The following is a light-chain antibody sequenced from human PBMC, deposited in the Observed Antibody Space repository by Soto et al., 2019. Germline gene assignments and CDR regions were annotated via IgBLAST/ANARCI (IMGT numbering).Light chain of an antibody. CDR2: DVT. CDR1: GSDVGGYNY. CDR3: CSYAGTYTRSV. J-gene: IGLJ1*01. Sequence: QSVLTQPRSVSGSPGQSVTLSCAGAGSDVGGYNYVSWYQHHPGKAPKLLIYDVTKRPSGVPDRFSGSKSGSTASLTISGLQAEDEADYYCCSYAGTYTRSVFGTGTKVTVL. V-gene: IGLV2-11*01.